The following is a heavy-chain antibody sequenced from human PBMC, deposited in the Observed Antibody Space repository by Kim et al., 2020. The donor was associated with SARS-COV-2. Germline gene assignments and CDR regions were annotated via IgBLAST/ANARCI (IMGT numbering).Heavy chain of an antibody. D-gene: IGHD6-13*01. CDR3: ARVENIAATDNWFDP. J-gene: IGHJ5*02. Sequence: SETLSLTCTVSGGSISSYYWSWIRQPPGKGLEWIGYIYYSGSTNYNPSLKSRVTISVDTSKNQFSLKLSSVTAADTAVYYCARVENIAATDNWFDPWGQGTLVTVSS. CDR2: IYYSGST. V-gene: IGHV4-59*13. CDR1: GGSISSYY.